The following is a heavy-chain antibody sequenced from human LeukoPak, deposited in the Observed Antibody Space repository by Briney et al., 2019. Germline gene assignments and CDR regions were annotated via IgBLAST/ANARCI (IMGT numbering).Heavy chain of an antibody. CDR3: ASSELKRIAARPFDY. Sequence: SETLSLTCAVYGGSFSGYYWSWIRQPPGKGLEWIGEINHSGSTNYNPSLKSRVTISVDTSKNQFSLKLSSVTAADTAVYYCASSELKRIAARPFDYWGQGTLVTVSS. CDR2: INHSGST. D-gene: IGHD6-6*01. CDR1: GGSFSGYY. J-gene: IGHJ4*02. V-gene: IGHV4-34*01.